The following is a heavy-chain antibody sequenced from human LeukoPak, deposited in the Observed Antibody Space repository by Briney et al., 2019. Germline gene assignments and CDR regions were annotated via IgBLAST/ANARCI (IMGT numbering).Heavy chain of an antibody. CDR3: ARAVEYESWSWSEYFDY. CDR1: GYTFTGYY. V-gene: IGHV1-2*02. D-gene: IGHD6-13*01. Sequence: ASVKVSCKASGYTFTGYYMHWVRQAPGQGLEWMGWINPNSGGTNYAQKFQGRVTMTRDTSISTAYMELSRLRSDDTAVYYCARAVEYESWSWSEYFDYWGQGTLVTVSS. J-gene: IGHJ4*02. CDR2: INPNSGGT.